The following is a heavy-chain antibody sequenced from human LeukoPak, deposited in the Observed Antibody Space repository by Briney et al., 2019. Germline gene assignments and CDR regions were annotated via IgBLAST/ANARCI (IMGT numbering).Heavy chain of an antibody. Sequence: GGSLRLSCAASGFTFSSYGMHWVRQAPGMGLEWISYISPSSGAAYESIYYSISAKGRFTISRDIASNSLLLQMSSLRVEDTAVYYCARGWGGYSSYPPDYWGQGILVIVSS. CDR3: ARGWGGYSSYPPDY. CDR1: GFTFSSYG. CDR2: ISPSSGAAYESI. D-gene: IGHD5-12*01. V-gene: IGHV3-48*01. J-gene: IGHJ4*02.